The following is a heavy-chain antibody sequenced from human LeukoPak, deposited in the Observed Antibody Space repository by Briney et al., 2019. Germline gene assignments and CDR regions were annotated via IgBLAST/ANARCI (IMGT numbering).Heavy chain of an antibody. CDR1: GFIFSTSG. CDR3: VSGSDTSGYYFY. CDR2: IWSDGSEK. D-gene: IGHD3-22*01. Sequence: SGRSLRLSCAASGFIFSTSGMNWVRQAPGKGLEWVAVIWSDGSEKRYADSVKGRFTISRDNSKSTLYLQMNSLRAEDTAVYYCVSGSDTSGYYFYWGQGTLVTVSS. J-gene: IGHJ4*02. V-gene: IGHV3-33*01.